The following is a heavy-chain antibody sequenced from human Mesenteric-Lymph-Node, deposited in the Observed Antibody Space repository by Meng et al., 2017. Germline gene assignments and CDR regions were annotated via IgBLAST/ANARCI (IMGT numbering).Heavy chain of an antibody. J-gene: IGHJ5*02. CDR1: GFSFSDYY. V-gene: IGHV3-11*04. Sequence: QVQLVESGGGLVKAGGSLRLSGAASGFSFSDYYITRIRQPPGQGLEWIASISPTGGSLYYADSVKGRFSISRDNAKSSLSLQMNSLRVEDTAVYYCARDHGFLNWFDPWGQGTLVTVSS. CDR2: ISPTGGSL. CDR3: ARDHGFLNWFDP. D-gene: IGHD2/OR15-2a*01.